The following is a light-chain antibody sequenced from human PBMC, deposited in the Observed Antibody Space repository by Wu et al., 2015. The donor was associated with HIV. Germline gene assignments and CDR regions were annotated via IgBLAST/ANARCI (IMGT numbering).Light chain of an antibody. V-gene: IGKV1-9*01. J-gene: IGKJ3*01. CDR3: QQLDSSPFT. CDR1: RGISSY. Sequence: IQLTQSPSSLSASVGDRVTITCRASRGISSYLAWYQQKPGRVPKLLIYAASNLISGVPSRFSGRGFGTDFTLTISSLQPEDFAVYYCQQLDSSPFTFGPGTKVDIK. CDR2: AAS.